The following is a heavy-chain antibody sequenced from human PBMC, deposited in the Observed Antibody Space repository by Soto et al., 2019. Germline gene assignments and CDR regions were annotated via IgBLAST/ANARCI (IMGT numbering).Heavy chain of an antibody. CDR2: ISAYNGNT. Sequence: ASVKASCRASGYTFTSYGISWVRQAPGQGLEWMGWISAYNGNTNYAQKLQGRVTMTTDTSTSTAYMELRSLRSDDTAVYYCARGDKDYIWGSYRYLSAFDIWGQGTMVTVSS. V-gene: IGHV1-18*01. CDR1: GYTFTSYG. D-gene: IGHD3-16*02. J-gene: IGHJ3*02. CDR3: ARGDKDYIWGSYRYLSAFDI.